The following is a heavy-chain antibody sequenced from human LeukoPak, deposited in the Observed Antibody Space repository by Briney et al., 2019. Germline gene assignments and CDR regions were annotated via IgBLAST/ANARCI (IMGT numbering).Heavy chain of an antibody. D-gene: IGHD1-14*01. Sequence: SETLSLTGTGSGGSISSYYWSWIRQPPGKGLEWIGYIYYSGSTNYNPSLKSRVTISVDTSKNQFSLTLSSVTAADTAVYYCASYSNRDAFDIWGQGTMVTVSS. V-gene: IGHV4-59*08. J-gene: IGHJ3*02. CDR2: IYYSGST. CDR1: GGSISSYY. CDR3: ASYSNRDAFDI.